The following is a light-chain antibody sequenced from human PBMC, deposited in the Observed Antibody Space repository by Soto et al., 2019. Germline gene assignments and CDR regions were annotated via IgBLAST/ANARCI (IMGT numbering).Light chain of an antibody. Sequence: DIQLTQSPSTLSASVGDRVTITCRASQTVNNWVAWYQQKSGEAPKLLIFDASTLESGVPSSFSGSGSGTEFTLTISSLQPDEFANYFCQQYKSYPWTFGQGTKVEVK. J-gene: IGKJ1*01. CDR2: DAS. V-gene: IGKV1-5*01. CDR3: QQYKSYPWT. CDR1: QTVNNW.